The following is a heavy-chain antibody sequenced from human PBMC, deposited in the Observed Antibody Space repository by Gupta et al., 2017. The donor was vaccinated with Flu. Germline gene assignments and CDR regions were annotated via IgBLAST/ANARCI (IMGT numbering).Heavy chain of an antibody. D-gene: IGHD6-6*01. CDR1: VFTFRSYT. CDR3: VKGSSSARPYYFDY. CDR2: ISDNSVYT. Sequence: EVQLLESGGGSVQPGGALRLYREPSVFTFRSYTLSWVRQAPGKGLEWVSAISDNSVYTYYADSVTGRFTISRDNSKNTLFLQMNSLRAEDTAVYYCVKGSSSARPYYFDYWGQGTLVTVSS. J-gene: IGHJ4*02. V-gene: IGHV3-23*01.